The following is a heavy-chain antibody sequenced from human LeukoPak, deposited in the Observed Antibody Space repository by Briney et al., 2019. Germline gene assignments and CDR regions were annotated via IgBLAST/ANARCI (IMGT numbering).Heavy chain of an antibody. V-gene: IGHV4-39*01. CDR2: IHYSGST. CDR1: GGSISSGGYY. D-gene: IGHD4-11*01. J-gene: IGHJ4*02. CDR3: ARAIYSNYNFDY. Sequence: PSQTLSLTCTVSGGSISSGGYYWIWIRQPPGQGLQWIATIHYSGSTYYNPSLKSRVTISLDTSKSQFSLNLSSVTAADTAVYYCARAIYSNYNFDYWGQGTLVTVSS.